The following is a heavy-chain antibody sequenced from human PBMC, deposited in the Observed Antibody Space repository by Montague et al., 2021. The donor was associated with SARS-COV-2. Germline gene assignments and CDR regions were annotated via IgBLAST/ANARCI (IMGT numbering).Heavy chain of an antibody. Sequence: SETLSLTCAVSGGSISSSNWWTWGRQPPGKGLEWIGEIYHSGSTNNTTSLKSRDTISVDKSKNKFSLKLSSVTAAATAVYYCARMVRGRIMWAYGMDVWGQGTTVTVSS. D-gene: IGHD3-10*01. J-gene: IGHJ6*02. CDR1: GGSISSSNW. V-gene: IGHV4-4*02. CDR3: ARMVRGRIMWAYGMDV. CDR2: IYHSGST.